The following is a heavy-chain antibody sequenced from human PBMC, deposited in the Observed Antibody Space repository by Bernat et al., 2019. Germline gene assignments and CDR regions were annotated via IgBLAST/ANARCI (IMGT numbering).Heavy chain of an antibody. D-gene: IGHD5/OR15-5a*01. J-gene: IGHJ5*02. Sequence: QVQLQQWGAGLLKPSETLSLTCAVYGGSFSGYYWSWIRQPPGKGLEWIGEINHSGSTNYNPSLKSRVTISVDTSKNQFSLKLSSVTAADTAVYYCALSRRGGEGFDPWGQGTLVTV. CDR3: ALSRRGGEGFDP. CDR2: INHSGST. V-gene: IGHV4-34*01. CDR1: GGSFSGYY.